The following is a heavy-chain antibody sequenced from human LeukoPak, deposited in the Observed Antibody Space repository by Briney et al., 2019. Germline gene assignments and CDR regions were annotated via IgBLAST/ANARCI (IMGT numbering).Heavy chain of an antibody. Sequence: GGSLRLSCAASGFTFSSYAMSWVRQAPGKGLEWVSAISGSGGSTYYADSVKGRFTISRDNSKNTLYLQMNSLRAEDTAVYYCARLGELSSYPLPRYWGQGTLVTVSS. V-gene: IGHV3-23*01. CDR1: GFTFSSYA. D-gene: IGHD3-16*02. CDR2: ISGSGGST. J-gene: IGHJ4*02. CDR3: ARLGELSSYPLPRY.